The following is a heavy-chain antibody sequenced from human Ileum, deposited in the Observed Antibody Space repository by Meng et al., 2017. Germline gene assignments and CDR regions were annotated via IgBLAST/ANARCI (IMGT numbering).Heavy chain of an antibody. CDR2: IPHSGRT. CDR3: ARGXGXXRVGFDY. J-gene: IGHJ4*02. V-gene: IGHV4-4*01. D-gene: IGHD3-16*01. Sequence: WLSPSPGKGLEWIGEIPHSGRTNFIASLQMRATISLDESKNQFSRTLTSVTXXXXAVYXXARGXGXXRVGFDYWGQGILVTVSS.